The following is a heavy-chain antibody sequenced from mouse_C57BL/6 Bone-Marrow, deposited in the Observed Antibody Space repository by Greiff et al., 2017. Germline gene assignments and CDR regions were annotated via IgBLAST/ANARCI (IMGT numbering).Heavy chain of an antibody. V-gene: IGHV1-15*01. CDR3: TFITTVVATPAY. CDR2: IDPETGGT. Sequence: QVQLQQSGAELVRPGASVTLSCKASGYTFTDYEMHWVKQTPVHGLEWIGAIDPETGGTAYNQKFKGKAILTADKSSSTAYMELRSLTSEDSAVYYCTFITTVVATPAYWGQGTLVTVSA. D-gene: IGHD1-1*01. J-gene: IGHJ3*01. CDR1: GYTFTDYE.